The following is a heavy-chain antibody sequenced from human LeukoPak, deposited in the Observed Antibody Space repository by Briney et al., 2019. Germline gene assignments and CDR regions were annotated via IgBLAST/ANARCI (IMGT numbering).Heavy chain of an antibody. V-gene: IGHV1-2*02. CDR3: ARGTYYGSGSYYGGQDYFDY. CDR2: INPNSGGT. Sequence: GASVKVSCKASGYTFTGYYMHWVRQAPGQGLEWMGWINPNSGGTNYAQKFQGRVTMTRGTSISTAYMELSRLRSDDTAVYYCARGTYYGSGSYYGGQDYFDYWGQGTLVTVSS. CDR1: GYTFTGYY. J-gene: IGHJ4*02. D-gene: IGHD3-10*01.